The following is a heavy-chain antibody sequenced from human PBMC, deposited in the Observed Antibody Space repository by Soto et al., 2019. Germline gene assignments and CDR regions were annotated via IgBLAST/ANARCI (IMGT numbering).Heavy chain of an antibody. J-gene: IGHJ5*02. CDR2: ISSSASYI. D-gene: IGHD3-10*01. CDR1: GFSFDYFG. CDR3: VDGGEIGRPPLDT. V-gene: IGHV3-21*01. Sequence: EVQLVESGGGLVKSGGSLTLSCEASGFSFDYFGMTWVRQAPGKGLEWVSFISSSASYIYYADSVKGRFTVSRDNAKKSLNLQMNSLRAEDTAVYYCVDGGEIGRPPLDTWGQGTLVIVSS.